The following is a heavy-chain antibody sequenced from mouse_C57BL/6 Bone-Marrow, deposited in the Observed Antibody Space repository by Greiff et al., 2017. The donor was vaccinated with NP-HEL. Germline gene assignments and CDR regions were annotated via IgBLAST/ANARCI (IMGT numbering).Heavy chain of an antibody. CDR3: ARRRDRAWFAY. CDR1: GYTFTSYG. Sequence: QVQLKQSGAELARPGASVKLSCKASGYTFTSYGISWVKQRTGQGLEWIGEIYPRSGNTYYNEKFKGKATLTADKSSSTAYMELRSLTSEDSAVYFCARRRDRAWFAYWGQGTLVTVSA. CDR2: IYPRSGNT. V-gene: IGHV1-81*01. J-gene: IGHJ3*01.